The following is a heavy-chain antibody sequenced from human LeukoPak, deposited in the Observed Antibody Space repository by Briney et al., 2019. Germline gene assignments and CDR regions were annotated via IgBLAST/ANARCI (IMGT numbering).Heavy chain of an antibody. D-gene: IGHD3-22*01. Sequence: GGSLRLSCAASGFTFSSFSMNWVRQAPGKGLEWVSYISSSSTTIYYADSVKGRFTISRDNAKNSLYLQMNSLRDEDTAVYYCARDYYDSSGYYYGGYWGQGTLVTVSS. CDR1: GFTFSSFS. J-gene: IGHJ4*02. CDR2: ISSSSTTI. V-gene: IGHV3-48*02. CDR3: ARDYYDSSGYYYGGY.